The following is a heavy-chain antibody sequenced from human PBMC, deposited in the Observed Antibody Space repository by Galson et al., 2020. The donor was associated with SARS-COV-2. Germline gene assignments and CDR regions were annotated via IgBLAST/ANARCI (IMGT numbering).Heavy chain of an antibody. CDR3: VRSFCSSSSCYSRGLTIYYFDE. CDR1: GFIFNTYA. CDR2: IGSNGAST. V-gene: IGHV3-64D*06. D-gene: IGHD2-2*01. Sequence: GGSLRLSCSASGFIFNTYAMHWVRQAPGKGLEYLSAIGSNGASTYYADSVKDRFTISRDNSKNTLYLQMTSLTTEDTVVYYCVRSFCSSSSCYSRGLTIYYFDEWGQGTLVTVSS. J-gene: IGHJ4*02.